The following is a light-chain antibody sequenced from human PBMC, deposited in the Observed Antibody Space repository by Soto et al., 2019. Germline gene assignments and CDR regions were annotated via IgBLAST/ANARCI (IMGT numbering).Light chain of an antibody. CDR2: DAS. Sequence: DIQLTQSPSTLSASVGDRVTIICPASQNINSWLAWYQQKPGKAPKLLIYDASSLESGVPSRFSGSGSETHFTLTISSLQPDDFATCYCQQYNSGYTFGQGTKLEIK. CDR3: QQYNSGYT. CDR1: QNINSW. J-gene: IGKJ2*01. V-gene: IGKV1-5*02.